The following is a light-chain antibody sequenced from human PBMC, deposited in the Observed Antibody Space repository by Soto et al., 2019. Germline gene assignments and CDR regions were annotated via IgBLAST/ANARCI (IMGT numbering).Light chain of an antibody. CDR1: QSVSSN. J-gene: IGKJ1*01. CDR3: QQYNNWPKT. CDR2: GAS. Sequence: EIVMTQSPGTLSVSPGERATLSCRASQSVSSNLAWYQQKPGQAPRLLTYGASARATGIPARFSGSGSGTEFTLTISSLQSEDIAVYYCQQYNNWPKTFGQGTKV. V-gene: IGKV3-15*01.